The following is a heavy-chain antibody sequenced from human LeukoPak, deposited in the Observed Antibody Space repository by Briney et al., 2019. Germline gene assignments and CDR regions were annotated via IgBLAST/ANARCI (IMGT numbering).Heavy chain of an antibody. D-gene: IGHD3-22*01. J-gene: IGHJ4*02. Sequence: SETLSLTCTVSGGSISSNYWSWIRQPPGKGLEWIGFIYYSGSTNYNPSLKSRVTISVDTSKNRFPLKLSSVTAADTAVYYCARHRGYYDSSGYDYWGQGTLVTVSS. V-gene: IGHV4-59*08. CDR1: GGSISSNY. CDR3: ARHRGYYDSSGYDY. CDR2: IYYSGST.